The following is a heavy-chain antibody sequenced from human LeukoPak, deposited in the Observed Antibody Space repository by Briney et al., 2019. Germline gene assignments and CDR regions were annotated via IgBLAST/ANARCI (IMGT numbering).Heavy chain of an antibody. V-gene: IGHV1-2*02. J-gene: IGHJ4*02. D-gene: IGHD3-22*01. CDR3: ARTTYSYDSSVLVSYFDY. Sequence: GASVKVSCKASGYTFTGYYMHWVRQAPGQGLEWMGWINPNSGGTNYAQKFQGRVTMTRDTSISTAYMELSRLRSDDTAVYYCARTTYSYDSSVLVSYFDYWGQGTLVTVSS. CDR2: INPNSGGT. CDR1: GYTFTGYY.